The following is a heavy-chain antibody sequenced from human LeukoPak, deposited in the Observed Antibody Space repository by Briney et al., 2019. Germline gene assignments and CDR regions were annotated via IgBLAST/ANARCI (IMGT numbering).Heavy chain of an antibody. D-gene: IGHD2-15*01. CDR3: ARDGLPDAFDI. J-gene: IGHJ3*02. V-gene: IGHV3-21*01. CDR1: GFTFSSYS. CDR2: ISSSSSYI. Sequence: GGSLRLSCAASGFTFSSYSMNWVRQAPGKGLEWVSSISSSSSYIYYADSVKGRFTIPRDNAKNSLYLQMNSLRAEDTAVYYCARDGLPDAFDIWGQGTMVTVSS.